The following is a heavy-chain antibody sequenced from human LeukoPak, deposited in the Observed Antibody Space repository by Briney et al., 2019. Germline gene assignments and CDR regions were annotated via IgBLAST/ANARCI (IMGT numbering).Heavy chain of an antibody. CDR2: ISAYNGNT. D-gene: IGHD2-2*02. V-gene: IGHV1-18*04. J-gene: IGHJ6*03. CDR3: ARGGCLGGGSTSCYIGDYYYYMDV. Sequence: ASVKVSCKASGYTFTGYYMDWVRQAPGQGLEWMGWISAYNGNTNYAQKLQGRVTMTTDTSTSTAYMELRSLRSDDTAVYYCARGGCLGGGSTSCYIGDYYYYMDVWGKGTTVTVSS. CDR1: GYTFTGYY.